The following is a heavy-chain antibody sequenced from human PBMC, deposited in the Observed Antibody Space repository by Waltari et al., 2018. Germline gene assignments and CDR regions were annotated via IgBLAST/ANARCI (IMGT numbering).Heavy chain of an antibody. CDR3: ASHRPGGYGMDV. Sequence: MGWVRQVPGKGLVWVSTITSDGSRTRYADSVKGRFTISRDNAKNTLYLQTNSLRAEDTAVYYCASHRPGGYGMDVWGHGTTVTVSS. D-gene: IGHD2-15*01. V-gene: IGHV3-74*01. J-gene: IGHJ6*02. CDR2: ITSDGSRT.